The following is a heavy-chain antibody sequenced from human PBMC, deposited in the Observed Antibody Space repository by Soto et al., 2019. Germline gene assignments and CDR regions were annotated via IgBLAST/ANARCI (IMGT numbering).Heavy chain of an antibody. CDR2: IYYSGST. D-gene: IGHD5-18*01. CDR1: GGSMSTSAYY. CDR3: ARHLSDMGRRGYFDF. V-gene: IGHV4-31*03. J-gene: IGHJ4*02. Sequence: SETLSLTCTVSGGSMSTSAYYWSWIRQHPGKGLEWIGYIYYSGSTFYNPSLMSRVTISVDTSKHQFSLKMTSVTAADTAIYYCARHLSDMGRRGYFDFWALGTLVTVSS.